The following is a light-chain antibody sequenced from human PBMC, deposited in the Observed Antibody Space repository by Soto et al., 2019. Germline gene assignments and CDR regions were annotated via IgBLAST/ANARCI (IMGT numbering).Light chain of an antibody. CDR3: QHADGLRALT. V-gene: IGKV1-12*01. Sequence: DIQMTQSPPFVSASVGDRVTISCRASQNAGSWLSWFHQKPGGAPNLLIFHTSRLQTGVPSRFAGRGSGTEFTLTISSLQPEDFGTHYCQHADGLRALTFGGGTTVEI. CDR1: QNAGSW. J-gene: IGKJ4*01. CDR2: HTS.